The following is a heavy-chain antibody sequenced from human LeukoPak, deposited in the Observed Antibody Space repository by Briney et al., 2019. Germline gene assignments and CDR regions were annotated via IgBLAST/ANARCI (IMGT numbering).Heavy chain of an antibody. CDR1: GFTFTSSA. V-gene: IGHV1-58*02. J-gene: IGHJ4*02. D-gene: IGHD3-10*01. Sequence: SVKVSCKASGFTFTSSAMQWVRQARGQRLEWIGWIVVGSGNTNYAQKFQERVTITRDMSTSTAYMELSSLRSEDTAVYYCAAVVSPGSGSYYNYSDYWGQGTLVTVSS. CDR3: AAVVSPGSGSYYNYSDY. CDR2: IVVGSGNT.